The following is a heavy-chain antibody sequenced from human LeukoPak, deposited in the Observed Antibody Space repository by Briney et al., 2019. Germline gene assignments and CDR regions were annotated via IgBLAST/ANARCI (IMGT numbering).Heavy chain of an antibody. Sequence: GGALRLSCAASGFTFTSYIMNWVRPAAGKGVEGVSYITSSSTIIYYADSVKGRFTISRDNAKNSLYLQMNSLRAEDTAVYYCARERGYSSARGYFDYWGQGTLVTVSS. V-gene: IGHV3-48*04. CDR1: GFTFTSYI. J-gene: IGHJ4*02. CDR2: ITSSSTII. CDR3: ARERGYSSARGYFDY. D-gene: IGHD6-19*01.